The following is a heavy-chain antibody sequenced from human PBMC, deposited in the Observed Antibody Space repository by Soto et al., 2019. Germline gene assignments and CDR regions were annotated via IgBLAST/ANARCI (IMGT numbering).Heavy chain of an antibody. D-gene: IGHD3-10*01. CDR3: ARDGNYYGSGRAIDY. Sequence: SETLSLTCTVSGGSISSGGYYWSWIRQHPGKGLEWIGYIYYSGSTYYNPSLKSRVTISIDTSKNQFSLKLSSVTAADTAVYYCARDGNYYGSGRAIDYWGQGTLVTVSS. V-gene: IGHV4-31*03. J-gene: IGHJ4*02. CDR2: IYYSGST. CDR1: GGSISSGGYY.